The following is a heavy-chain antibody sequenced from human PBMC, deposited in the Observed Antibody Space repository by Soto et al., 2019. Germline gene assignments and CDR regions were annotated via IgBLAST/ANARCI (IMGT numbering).Heavy chain of an antibody. CDR2: TYYRSKWYN. D-gene: IGHD2-2*02. J-gene: IGHJ6*02. V-gene: IGHV6-1*01. CDR1: GDSVPSNSAA. Sequence: PSQTLSLTCAISGDSVPSNSAAWNWIRQSPSRGLEWLGRTYYRSKWYNDYAVSVKSRITINPDTSKNQFSLQLNSVTPEDTAVYYCARANIVVPAAIQGFYYYGMDVWGQGTTVTVSS. CDR3: ARANIVVPAAIQGFYYYGMDV.